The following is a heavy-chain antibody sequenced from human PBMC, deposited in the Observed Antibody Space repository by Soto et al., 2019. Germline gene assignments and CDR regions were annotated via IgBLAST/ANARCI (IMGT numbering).Heavy chain of an antibody. CDR1: GGSISSYY. V-gene: IGHV4-59*01. D-gene: IGHD3-22*01. CDR2: IYYSGST. Sequence: QVQLQESGPGLVKPSETLSLTCTVSGGSISSYYWSWIRQPPGKGLEWIGYIYYSGSTNYNPSLKSRVTISVDTSKNQFSLELSSVTAADTAVYYCARDYDSSGYFRYWGQGTLVTVSS. J-gene: IGHJ4*02. CDR3: ARDYDSSGYFRY.